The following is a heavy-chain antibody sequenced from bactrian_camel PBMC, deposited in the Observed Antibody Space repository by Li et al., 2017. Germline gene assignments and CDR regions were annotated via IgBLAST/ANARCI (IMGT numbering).Heavy chain of an antibody. CDR2: LASDGSS. CDR1: GYTYNRNC. Sequence: HVQLVESGGGSVQAGGSLRLSCAASGYTYNRNCMAWFRQAPGKEREGVASLASDGSSIYANSLKGRFSISKDGARNWLDLQMDSLEPGEIARYYCAADRRRHGPPSLRPGDYSVWGQGTQVTVS. CDR3: AADRRRHGPPSLRPGDYSV. D-gene: IGHD2*01. J-gene: IGHJ4*01. V-gene: IGHV3S53*01.